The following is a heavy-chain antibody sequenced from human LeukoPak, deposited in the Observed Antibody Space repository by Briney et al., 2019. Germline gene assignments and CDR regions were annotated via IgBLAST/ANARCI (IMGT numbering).Heavy chain of an antibody. CDR3: ARGGNWDFDY. V-gene: IGHV4-39*02. D-gene: IGHD7-27*01. CDR1: GGSISSYY. CDR2: ITFTGST. J-gene: IGHJ4*02. Sequence: SETLSLTCTVSGGSISSYYWSWIRQPPGKGLEWIGTITFTGSTYYNPSLKSRVTISVDTSKKQFSLNLTPVTAADTAVYYCARGGNWDFDYWGQGVLVFVSS.